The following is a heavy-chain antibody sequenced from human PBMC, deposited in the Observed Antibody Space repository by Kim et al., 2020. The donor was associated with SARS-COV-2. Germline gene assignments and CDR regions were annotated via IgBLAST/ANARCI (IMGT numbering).Heavy chain of an antibody. V-gene: IGHV4-34*01. J-gene: IGHJ3*02. CDR1: GGSFSGYY. D-gene: IGHD3-16*01. CDR2: INHSGST. CDR3: RLRNDDAFDI. Sequence: SETLSLTCAVYGGSFSGYYWSWIRQPPGKGLEWIGEINHSGSTNYNPSLKSRVTISVDTSKNQFSLKLSSVTAADTAVYYCRLRNDDAFDIWGQGTMVTVSS.